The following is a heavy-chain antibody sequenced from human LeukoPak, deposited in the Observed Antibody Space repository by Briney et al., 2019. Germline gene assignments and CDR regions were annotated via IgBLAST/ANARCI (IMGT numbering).Heavy chain of an antibody. D-gene: IGHD3-10*01. V-gene: IGHV4-34*01. CDR1: GGSFSGYY. J-gene: IGHJ5*02. CDR2: INHSGST. CDR3: ARQGGATAMVRGVIYNRNKKKNWFDP. Sequence: SETLSLTCAVYGGSFSGYYWSWIRQPPGKGLEWIGEINHSGSTNYNPSLKSRVTISVDTSKNQFSLKLSSVTAADTAVYYCARQGGATAMVRGVIYNRNKKKNWFDPWGQGTLVTVSS.